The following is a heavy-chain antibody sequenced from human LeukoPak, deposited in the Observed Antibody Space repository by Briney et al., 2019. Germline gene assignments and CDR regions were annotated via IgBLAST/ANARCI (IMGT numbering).Heavy chain of an antibody. CDR3: AKDFYRLGEFDAFDN. Sequence: PGRSLRLSCAASEFTVSVNYMSWVRQAPGKGLEWVSAISGSGGSTYYADSVKGRFTISRDNAKNSLYLQMNSLRVEDTALYYCAKDFYRLGEFDAFDNWGQGTMVTVSS. CDR1: EFTVSVNY. CDR2: ISGSGGST. V-gene: IGHV3-23*01. D-gene: IGHD3-16*01. J-gene: IGHJ3*02.